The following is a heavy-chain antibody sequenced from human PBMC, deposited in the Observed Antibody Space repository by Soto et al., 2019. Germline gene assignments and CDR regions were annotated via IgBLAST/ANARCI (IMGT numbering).Heavy chain of an antibody. J-gene: IGHJ5*02. V-gene: IGHV3-48*01. CDR1: GFTFSSYS. CDR3: ARDQEDIVVVVADANWFDP. CDR2: ISSSSSTI. Sequence: EVQLVESGGGLVQPGGSLRLSCAASGFTFSSYSMNWVRQAPGKGLEWVSYISSSSSTIYYADSVKGRFTISRDNAKNSLYLQMNSLRAEDTAVYYCARDQEDIVVVVADANWFDPWGQGTLVTFSS. D-gene: IGHD2-15*01.